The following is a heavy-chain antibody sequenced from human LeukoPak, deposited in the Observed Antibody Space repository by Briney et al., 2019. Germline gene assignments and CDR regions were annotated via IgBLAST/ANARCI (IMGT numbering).Heavy chain of an antibody. J-gene: IGHJ5*02. D-gene: IGHD3-10*01. CDR3: AREYGITMVRGEIGDLNWFDP. CDR2: ITPIFGTA. Sequence: SVKVSCKASGGTFSSYAISWVRQAPGQGLEWMGGITPIFGTANYAQKFQGRVTITADESTSTAYMELSSLRSEDTAVYYCAREYGITMVRGEIGDLNWFDPWGQGTLVTVSS. CDR1: GGTFSSYA. V-gene: IGHV1-69*13.